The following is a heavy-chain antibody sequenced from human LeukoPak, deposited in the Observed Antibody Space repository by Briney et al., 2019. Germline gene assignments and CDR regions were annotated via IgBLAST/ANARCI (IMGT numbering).Heavy chain of an antibody. Sequence: VASVKVSCKASGYTFTIYYMHCVRQAPGQGLEWRGIINPSGGSTSYAQKFQGRVTMTRDTSTSTVYMELSSLSSEDTAVYYCARVGDIVVVPAAEGYGMDVWGPGTTVTVSS. D-gene: IGHD2-2*01. CDR1: GYTFTIYY. J-gene: IGHJ6*02. CDR3: ARVGDIVVVPAAEGYGMDV. V-gene: IGHV1-46*01. CDR2: INPSGGST.